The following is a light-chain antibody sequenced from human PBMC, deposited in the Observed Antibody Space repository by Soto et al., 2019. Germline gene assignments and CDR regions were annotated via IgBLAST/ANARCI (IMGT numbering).Light chain of an antibody. CDR3: QQCSSSLT. Sequence: EIFMTQSPATLSVFPGERVILSCRASQSVGSPLAWYQQKPGQAPRLLIRGASTRATGVPARFSGSGSGTVSPLTISSLQAEDFAFYYCQQCSSSLTFGGGTTLEIK. J-gene: IGKJ4*01. CDR1: QSVGSP. CDR2: GAS. V-gene: IGKV3-15*01.